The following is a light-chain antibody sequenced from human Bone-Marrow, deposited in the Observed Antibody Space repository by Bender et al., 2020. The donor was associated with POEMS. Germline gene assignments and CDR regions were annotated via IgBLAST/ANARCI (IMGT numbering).Light chain of an antibody. J-gene: IGLJ2*01. V-gene: IGLV2-14*03. CDR2: DVS. CDR1: SSDVGGLDY. CDR3: GSYTTITTLV. Sequence: QSALTQPPSASGSPGQSITISCTRTSSDVGGLDYVSWYQQHPGKAPRLIIYDVSNRPSGVSTRFSGSKSGNTASLTISGLQAEDEADYYCGSYTTITTLVFGGGTKLTVL.